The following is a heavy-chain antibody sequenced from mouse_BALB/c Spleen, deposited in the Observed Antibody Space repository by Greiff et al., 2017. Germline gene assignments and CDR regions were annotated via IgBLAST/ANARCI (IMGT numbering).Heavy chain of an antibody. J-gene: IGHJ2*01. CDR3: ARDGYDPYFDY. CDR1: GFNIKDTY. D-gene: IGHD2-2*01. V-gene: IGHV14-3*02. CDR2: IDPANGNT. Sequence: VQLKQSGAELVKPGASVKLSCTASGFNIKDTYMHWVKQRPEQGLEWIGRIDPANGNTKYDPKFQGKATITADTSSNTAYLQLSGLTSEDTAVYYCARDGYDPYFDYWGQGTTLTVSS.